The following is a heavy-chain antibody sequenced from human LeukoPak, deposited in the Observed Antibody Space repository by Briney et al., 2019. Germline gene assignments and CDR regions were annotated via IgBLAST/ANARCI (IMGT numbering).Heavy chain of an antibody. Sequence: PGGSLRLSCAASGVTVSSNYMTWVRQAPGKGLEWVSVIYSGGNTYYADSVKGRFTISRDNAKNSLYLQMNSLRAEDTAVYYCARSFRYFDWLPIDYWGQGTLVTVSS. D-gene: IGHD3-9*01. CDR2: IYSGGNT. CDR3: ARSFRYFDWLPIDY. J-gene: IGHJ4*02. V-gene: IGHV3-66*01. CDR1: GVTVSSNY.